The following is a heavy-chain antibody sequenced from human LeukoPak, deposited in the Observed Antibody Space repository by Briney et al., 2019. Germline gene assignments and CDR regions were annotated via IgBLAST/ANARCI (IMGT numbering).Heavy chain of an antibody. CDR2: ISGSGGSI. CDR3: VRDWNSIFGIDLYKFFDP. J-gene: IGHJ5*02. Sequence: GGSLRLSCAASGFTFNNYAMSWVRQPPGKGLEWVSAISGSGGSIYYADSVKGRFTISRDNSQNTLYLQMNSLRAEDTAMYYCVRDWNSIFGIDLYKFFDPWGQGTLVTVSS. D-gene: IGHD3-3*01. CDR1: GFTFNNYA. V-gene: IGHV3-23*01.